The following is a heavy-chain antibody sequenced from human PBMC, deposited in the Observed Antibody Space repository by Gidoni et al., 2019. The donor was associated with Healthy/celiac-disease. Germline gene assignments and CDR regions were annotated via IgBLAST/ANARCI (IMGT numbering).Heavy chain of an antibody. D-gene: IGHD2-15*01. Sequence: QVQLQESGPGLVTPSGTLSLTCAVSGGSLSSRTCWSWVRQPPGKGLEWIGEIYHSESTNYNPSLKSRVTISVDKSKNQFSLKPSSVTAADTAVYYCAREGCSGGSCYSHYYYGMDVWGQGTTVTVSS. CDR2: IYHSEST. V-gene: IGHV4-4*02. CDR3: AREGCSGGSCYSHYYYGMDV. CDR1: GGSLSSRTC. J-gene: IGHJ6*02.